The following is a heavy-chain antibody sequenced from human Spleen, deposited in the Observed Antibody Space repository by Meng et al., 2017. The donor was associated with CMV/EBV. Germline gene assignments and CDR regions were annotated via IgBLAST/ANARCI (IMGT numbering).Heavy chain of an antibody. Sequence: ASVKVSCKASGYTFTSYGISWVRQAPGQGLEWMGWISGYNGNTNYAQKLQGRVTMTTDTSTSTAYMELSSLRSEDTAVYYCARVLYYYYGMDVWGQGTTVTVSS. J-gene: IGHJ6*02. CDR1: GYTFTSYG. CDR3: ARVLYYYYGMDV. V-gene: IGHV1-18*01. CDR2: ISGYNGNT.